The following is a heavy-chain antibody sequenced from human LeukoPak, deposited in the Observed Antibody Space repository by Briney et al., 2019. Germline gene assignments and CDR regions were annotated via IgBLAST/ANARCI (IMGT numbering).Heavy chain of an antibody. D-gene: IGHD6-6*01. CDR3: ARVGIAAPYYFDY. CDR1: GCSISSYY. J-gene: IGHJ4*02. Sequence: PSETLSLTCTVSGCSISSYYWSWIRQPAGKGLEWVWRIYTSGSTNYNPSLKCRVTMSVATSKTQFSLKLSSVTAAATAVSYCARVGIAAPYYFDYWGQGTMVTVSS. CDR2: IYTSGST. V-gene: IGHV4-4*07.